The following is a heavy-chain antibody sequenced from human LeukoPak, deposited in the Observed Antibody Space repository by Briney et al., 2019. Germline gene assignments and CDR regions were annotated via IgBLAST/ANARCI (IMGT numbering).Heavy chain of an antibody. CDR3: ARDGTAAGTFDY. Sequence: PSETLSLTCTVSGGSISSGSYYWSWIRQPAGKGLEWIGRIYTSGSTNYNPSLKSRVTILVDTSKNQFSLKLSSVAAADTAVYYCARDGTAAGTFDYWGQGTLVTVSS. D-gene: IGHD6-13*01. J-gene: IGHJ4*02. V-gene: IGHV4-61*02. CDR2: IYTSGST. CDR1: GGSISSGSYY.